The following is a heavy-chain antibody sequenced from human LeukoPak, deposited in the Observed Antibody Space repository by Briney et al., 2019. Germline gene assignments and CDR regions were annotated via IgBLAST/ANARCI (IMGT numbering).Heavy chain of an antibody. J-gene: IGHJ5*02. D-gene: IGHD6-13*01. CDR2: IYPGDSRI. CDR3: ACRDLTSTWSFP. V-gene: IGHV5-51*01. CDR1: GYSFTSYW. Sequence: GESLKISCQGFGYSFTSYWIGWVRQMPGKGMEWMGVIYPGDSRIRYNPSFQGQVTISVDKSISTAYLQWVSLKASDTAMYYCACRDLTSTWSFPWGQGTLVAVSS.